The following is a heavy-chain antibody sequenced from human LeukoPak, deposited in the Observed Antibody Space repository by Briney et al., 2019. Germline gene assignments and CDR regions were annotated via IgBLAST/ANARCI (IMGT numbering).Heavy chain of an antibody. CDR2: IYYSGST. V-gene: IGHV4-59*01. Sequence: SETLSLTCTVSGGSISSYYWSWIRQPPGKGLEWIGYIYYSGSTNYNPSLKSRVTISVDTSKNQFSLKLSSVTAADTAVYYCARGGHSSGWGLDYWGQGTLVTVSS. D-gene: IGHD6-19*01. CDR1: GGSISSYY. J-gene: IGHJ4*02. CDR3: ARGGHSSGWGLDY.